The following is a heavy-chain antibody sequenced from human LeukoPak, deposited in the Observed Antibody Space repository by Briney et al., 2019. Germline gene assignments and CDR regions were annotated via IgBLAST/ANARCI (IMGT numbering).Heavy chain of an antibody. V-gene: IGHV3-21*01. CDR1: GFTFSSFS. J-gene: IGHJ3*02. Sequence: GGSLRLSCAASGFTFSSFSMNWVRQAPGKGLEWVSSIYSTTTYIYYADSVKGRFTISRDNAENPLYLQMNSLRAEDTAVYYCARDQFIHAFDIWGQGTMVTVSS. CDR2: IYSTTTYI. CDR3: ARDQFIHAFDI. D-gene: IGHD5-24*01.